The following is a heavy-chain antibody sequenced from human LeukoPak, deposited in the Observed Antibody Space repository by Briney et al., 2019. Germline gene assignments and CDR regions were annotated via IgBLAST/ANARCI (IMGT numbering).Heavy chain of an antibody. CDR3: ARGVRYGSGSYYNKFDY. D-gene: IGHD3-10*01. Sequence: ASVKVSCKASGYTFTSYGISWVRQAPGQGLEWMGWISAYNGNTNYAQKLQGRVTMTTDTSTSTAYMELRSLRSDDTAVYYCARGVRYGSGSYYNKFDYWGQGTLGTVSS. CDR2: ISAYNGNT. J-gene: IGHJ4*02. CDR1: GYTFTSYG. V-gene: IGHV1-18*04.